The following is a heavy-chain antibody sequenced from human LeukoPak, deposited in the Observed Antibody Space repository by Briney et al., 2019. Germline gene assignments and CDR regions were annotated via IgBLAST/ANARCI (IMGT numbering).Heavy chain of an antibody. CDR2: IIPIFGTA. CDR1: GGTFSSYA. CDR3: ARDLELERNRWNYFES. Sequence: SVKVSCKASGGTFSSYAISWVRQAPGQGLEWMGGIIPIFGTANYAQKFQGRVTITADESTSTAYMELSSLRSEDTAVYYCARDLELERNRWNYFESWGQGALVTVSS. V-gene: IGHV1-69*13. J-gene: IGHJ4*02. D-gene: IGHD1-1*01.